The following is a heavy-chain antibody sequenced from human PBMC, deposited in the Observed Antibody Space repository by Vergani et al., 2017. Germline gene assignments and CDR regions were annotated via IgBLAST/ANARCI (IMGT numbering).Heavy chain of an antibody. J-gene: IGHJ6*03. CDR1: GFTFGDYA. Sequence: EVQLVESGGGLVQPGRSLRLSCTASGFTFGDYAMSWFRQAPGKGLEWVGFIRSKAYGGTTEYAASVKGRFTISRDDSKNTLYLQMNSLRAEDTAVYYCARDVGDFWSGSDDNYYYYYMDVWGKGTTVTVSS. CDR3: ARDVGDFWSGSDDNYYYYYMDV. CDR2: IRSKAYGGTT. D-gene: IGHD3-3*01. V-gene: IGHV3-49*03.